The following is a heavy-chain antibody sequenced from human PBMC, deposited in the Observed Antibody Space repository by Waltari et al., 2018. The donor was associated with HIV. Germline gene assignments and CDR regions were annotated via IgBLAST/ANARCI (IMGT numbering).Heavy chain of an antibody. V-gene: IGHV2-5*01. CDR1: GFSLSTSGVG. CDR3: ARRPGYCSGTRCYYSHWFDP. J-gene: IGHJ5*02. Sequence: QITLEASGPTLVKPTQTLTLTCTFSGFSLSTSGVGVGWTRPPPGKALEWLALIYWNGNKHYSPSLKSRVTITKETSKDQVVLKMTNMDPADTATYFCARRPGYCSGTRCYYSHWFDPWGQGTLVTVSS. D-gene: IGHD2-2*03. CDR2: IYWNGNK.